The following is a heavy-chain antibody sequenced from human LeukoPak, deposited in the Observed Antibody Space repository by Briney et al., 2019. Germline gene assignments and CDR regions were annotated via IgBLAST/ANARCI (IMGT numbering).Heavy chain of an antibody. CDR2: ISYDGSNK. J-gene: IGHJ3*02. V-gene: IGHV3-30-3*01. CDR3: ARANPLSDAFDI. CDR1: GFTFSSYA. D-gene: IGHD3-3*02. Sequence: GGSLRLSCAASGFTFSSYAMHWVRQAPGKGLEWVAVISYDGSNKYYADSVKGRFTISRDNSKNTLYLQMNSLRAEDTAVYYCARANPLSDAFDIWGQGTMVTVSS.